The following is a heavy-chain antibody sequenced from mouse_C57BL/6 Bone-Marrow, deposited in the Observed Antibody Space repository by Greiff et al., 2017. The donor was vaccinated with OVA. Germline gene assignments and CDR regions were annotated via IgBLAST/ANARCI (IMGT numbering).Heavy chain of an antibody. Sequence: EVQLQQSGPVLVKPGASVKMSCKASGYTFTDYYMNWVKQSPGKSLEWIGVINPYNGVTSYNQKCKGKATLTVDKSSSTVYMERNSLTAEESAVYDCASLGGMDYWGQGTSVTVSS. CDR3: ASLGGMDY. V-gene: IGHV1-19*01. CDR1: GYTFTDYY. CDR2: INPYNGVT. D-gene: IGHD3-3*01. J-gene: IGHJ4*01.